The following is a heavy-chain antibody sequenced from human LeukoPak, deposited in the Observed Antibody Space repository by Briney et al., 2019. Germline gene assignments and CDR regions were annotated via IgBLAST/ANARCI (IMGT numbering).Heavy chain of an antibody. D-gene: IGHD3-22*01. CDR3: AKQRTYKNGYYDY. V-gene: IGHV3-23*01. Sequence: GGSLRLSCAASGFTFSNAWMSWVRQAPGKGLEWVSAISGSGGSTYYADSVKGRFTISRDNSKNTLYLQMNSLRAEDTAVYYCAKQRTYKNGYYDYWGQGTLVTVSS. CDR1: GFTFSNAW. J-gene: IGHJ4*02. CDR2: ISGSGGST.